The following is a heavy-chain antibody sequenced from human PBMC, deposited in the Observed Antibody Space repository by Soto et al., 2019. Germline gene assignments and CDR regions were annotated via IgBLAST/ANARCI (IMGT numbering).Heavy chain of an antibody. CDR2: ITAAGTST. D-gene: IGHD1-26*01. V-gene: IGHV3-74*01. Sequence: EVQLVESGGGLVQPGGSLRLSCAASGFTFSTYWMHWVRQAPGEGLVWLSRITAAGTSTSSADSVKGRFTISRDNAKNTLYLQMNSLRAEDTAMYYCARGDPTYFDYWGKGILVTVSS. CDR3: ARGDPTYFDY. J-gene: IGHJ4*02. CDR1: GFTFSTYW.